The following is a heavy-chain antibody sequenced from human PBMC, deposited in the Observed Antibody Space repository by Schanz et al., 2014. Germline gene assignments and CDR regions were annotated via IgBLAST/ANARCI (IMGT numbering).Heavy chain of an antibody. D-gene: IGHD3-16*01. CDR3: ARNYEWFES. Sequence: QLQLVQSGAEVKKPGASVKISCGTFGKRYFIHWVRQAPGQGLEWMRMIDPRGASTTYAQKFQGRLSLTGDMSTSTLYLELRSLTSEDTAVYYCARNYEWFESWGQGTLVTVSS. V-gene: IGHV1-46*02. CDR1: GKRYF. CDR2: IDPRGAST. J-gene: IGHJ5*01.